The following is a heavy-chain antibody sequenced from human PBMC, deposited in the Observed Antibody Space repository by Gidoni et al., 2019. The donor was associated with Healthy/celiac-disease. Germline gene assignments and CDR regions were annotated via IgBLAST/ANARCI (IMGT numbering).Heavy chain of an antibody. V-gene: IGHV1-18*01. CDR3: ARDYGDYGAFDP. CDR2: ISADNGNT. J-gene: IGHJ5*02. Sequence: QVQLVQSGAEVTKPGASVQVSCKASGYSFTSNGIHWVRQATGQGLEWMGGISADNGNTNYAQKLQGRVTMTTDTSTSTAYMELRSLRSDDTAVYYCARDYGDYGAFDPWGQGTLVTVSS. D-gene: IGHD4-17*01. CDR1: GYSFTSNG.